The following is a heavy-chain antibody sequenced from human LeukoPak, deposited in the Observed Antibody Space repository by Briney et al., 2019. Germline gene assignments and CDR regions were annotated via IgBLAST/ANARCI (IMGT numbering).Heavy chain of an antibody. CDR3: ARGEYGITPRTIVIRRSRWFDP. Sequence: PSETLSFTCAVYGGSFSGYYWSWIRQPPGKGLEWIGEINHSGSTNYNPSLKSRVTISVDTSKNQFSLKLSSVTAADTAVYCCARGEYGITPRTIVIRRSRWFDPWGQGTLVTVSS. CDR1: GGSFSGYY. J-gene: IGHJ5*02. CDR2: INHSGST. D-gene: IGHD2/OR15-2a*01. V-gene: IGHV4-34*01.